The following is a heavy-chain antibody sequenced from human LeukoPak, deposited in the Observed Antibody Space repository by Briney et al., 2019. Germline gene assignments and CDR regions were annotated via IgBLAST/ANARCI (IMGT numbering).Heavy chain of an antibody. D-gene: IGHD5-24*01. J-gene: IGHJ4*02. CDR1: GGSISSYY. CDR3: AREVSARDGSLGRPFDY. V-gene: IGHV4-4*07. CDR2: IYSSGST. Sequence: SETLSLTCTVSGGSISSYYWSWIRQPAGKGLEWIGRIYSSGSTNYNASLKGRVTMSVDTSKNQFSLKLSSVTAADTAVYYCAREVSARDGSLGRPFDYWGQGTLVTVSS.